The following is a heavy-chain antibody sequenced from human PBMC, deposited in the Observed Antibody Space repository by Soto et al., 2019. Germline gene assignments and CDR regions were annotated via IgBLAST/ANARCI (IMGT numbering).Heavy chain of an antibody. CDR3: ARGSALTGTLQKNWYFDL. CDR2: INPSGGST. Sequence: GASVKVSCKASGYTFTSYYMHWVRQAPGQGLEWMGIINPSGGSTSYAQKFQGWVTMTRDTSISTAYMELSRLRSDDTAVYYCARGSALTGTLQKNWYFDLWGRGTLVTVSS. J-gene: IGHJ2*01. D-gene: IGHD1-7*01. V-gene: IGHV1-46*01. CDR1: GYTFTSYY.